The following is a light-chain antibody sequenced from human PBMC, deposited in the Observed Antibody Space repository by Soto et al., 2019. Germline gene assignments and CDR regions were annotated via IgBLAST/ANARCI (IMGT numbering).Light chain of an antibody. V-gene: IGKV3-20*01. CDR3: QQYGSSPVT. J-gene: IGKJ5*01. Sequence: EIVLTQSPGTLSLSPGERATLSCRASQSVSSTYLAWYQQKPGQPPRLLIYGASSRATGIPDRFSGSGSGTDFTLTITRLESEDFAVYYFQQYGSSPVTFGQGTRLDIK. CDR2: GAS. CDR1: QSVSSTY.